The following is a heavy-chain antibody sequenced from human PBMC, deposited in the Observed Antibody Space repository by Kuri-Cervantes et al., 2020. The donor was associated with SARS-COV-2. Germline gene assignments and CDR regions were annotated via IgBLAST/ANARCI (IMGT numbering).Heavy chain of an antibody. J-gene: IGHJ4*02. Sequence: GESLKISCAASGFTFSSYGMHWVRQAPGKGLEWVAFIRYDGSNKYYADSVKGRFTISRDNSKDTLYLQMNSLRAEDTAVYYCAKVVEVVVAAAFDYWGQGTLVTVSS. V-gene: IGHV3-30*02. CDR2: IRYDGSNK. CDR3: AKVVEVVVAAAFDY. D-gene: IGHD2-15*01. CDR1: GFTFSSYG.